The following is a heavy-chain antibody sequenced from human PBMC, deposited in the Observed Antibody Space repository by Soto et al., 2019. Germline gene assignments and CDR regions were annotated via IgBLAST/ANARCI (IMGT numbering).Heavy chain of an antibody. CDR2: ICYSGST. V-gene: IGHV4-59*01. CDR3: ARGAGFY. J-gene: IGHJ4*02. CDR1: GGSISSYY. Sequence: SETLSLTCTVSGGSISSYYWSWIRQPPGKGLEWIGHICYSGSTNYNPSLKSRVTVSIDKSKNQFSLTLTSVTAADTAVYYCARGAGFYWGQGILVTVSS.